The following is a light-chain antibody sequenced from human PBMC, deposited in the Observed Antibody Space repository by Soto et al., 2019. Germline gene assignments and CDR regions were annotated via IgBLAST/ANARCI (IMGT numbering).Light chain of an antibody. CDR2: EVS. CDR3: SSYTSSSTLV. V-gene: IGLV2-14*01. Sequence: QSVLTQPASVSGSPGQSITISCTGTSSDVGGYNYVSWYQQHLGKAPKLLIYEVSNRPSGVSNRLSGSKSGNTASLTISGLQAEDEADYYCSSYTSSSTLVFGTGTKLTVL. J-gene: IGLJ1*01. CDR1: SSDVGGYNY.